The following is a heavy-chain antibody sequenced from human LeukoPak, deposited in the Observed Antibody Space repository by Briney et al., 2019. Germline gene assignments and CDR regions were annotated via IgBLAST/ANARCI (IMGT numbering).Heavy chain of an antibody. D-gene: IGHD5-18*01. J-gene: IGHJ3*01. CDR1: GASISSGDYY. V-gene: IGHV4-31*03. CDR2: IYYSGST. CDR3: TGAAYRAFDL. Sequence: SQTLSLTCTVSGASISSGDYYWTWIRQHPGKGLEWIGYIYYSGSTNYNPSLKSRVTILVDTSKNQFSLHLNSVTPEDTAVYFCTGAAYRAFDLWGQGTMVTVSS.